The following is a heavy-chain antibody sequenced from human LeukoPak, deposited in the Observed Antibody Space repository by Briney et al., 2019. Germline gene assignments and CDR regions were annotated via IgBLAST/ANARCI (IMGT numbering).Heavy chain of an antibody. D-gene: IGHD2-15*01. CDR1: GFTFSSHA. CDR2: ISGSGASS. V-gene: IGHV3-23*01. J-gene: IGHJ4*02. Sequence: GGSLRLSCAASGFTFSSHAMSWVRQAPGKGLEWVSSISGSGASSYYADSVKGRFTISRDNSKNTLYLQMNSLRAEDRAVYYCAKSGCGGTCYSYFDYWGQGTLVTVSP. CDR3: AKSGCGGTCYSYFDY.